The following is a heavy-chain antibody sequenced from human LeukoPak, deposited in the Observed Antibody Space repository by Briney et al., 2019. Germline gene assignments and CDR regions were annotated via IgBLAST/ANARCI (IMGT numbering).Heavy chain of an antibody. CDR3: ARDYRGSSGYYHTPVDY. D-gene: IGHD3-22*01. CDR2: ISSNGGST. Sequence: GGSLRLSCAASGFTFSSYAMHWVRQAPGKGLEYVSAISSNGGSTYYANSVKGRFTISRDNSKNMLYLQMGSLRAEDMAVYYCARDYRGSSGYYHTPVDYWGQGTLVTVSS. V-gene: IGHV3-64*01. J-gene: IGHJ4*02. CDR1: GFTFSSYA.